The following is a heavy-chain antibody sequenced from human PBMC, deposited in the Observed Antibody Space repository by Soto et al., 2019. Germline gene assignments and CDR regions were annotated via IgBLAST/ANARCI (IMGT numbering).Heavy chain of an antibody. V-gene: IGHV4-39*01. CDR3: ARHPLHPTIWGIDY. CDR2: IYYSGST. CDR1: GGSISSSSYY. D-gene: IGHD3-16*01. J-gene: IGHJ4*02. Sequence: SETLSLTCTVSGGSISSSSYYWGLIRRPPGKGLEWIGNIYYSGSTYYNPSLKSRVTISVDTSKNQFSLKLSSVTAADTAVYYCARHPLHPTIWGIDYWGQGTLVTVSS.